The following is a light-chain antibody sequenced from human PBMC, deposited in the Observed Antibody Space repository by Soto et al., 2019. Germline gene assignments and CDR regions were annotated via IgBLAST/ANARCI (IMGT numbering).Light chain of an antibody. CDR2: HFS. CDR3: CTDAGSYKV. V-gene: IGLV2-11*01. J-gene: IGLJ1*01. CDR1: NY. Sequence: QSSLTQPRSVSGSPGDSVTISCTGTNYVSWYQQKPGKAPKLLIYHFSKRHSGVPARFSGSKSGNTASLTISGLQAEDEADYYCCTDAGSYKVFGSGTKVPV.